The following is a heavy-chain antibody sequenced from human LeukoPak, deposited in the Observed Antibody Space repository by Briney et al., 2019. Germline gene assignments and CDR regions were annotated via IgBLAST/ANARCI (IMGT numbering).Heavy chain of an antibody. D-gene: IGHD5-18*01. V-gene: IGHV4-39*07. CDR1: GGSISSSSYY. CDR2: IYYSGST. J-gene: IGHJ3*02. CDR3: ARDSSPQYSYGYRGAFDI. Sequence: SETLSLTCTVSGGSISSSSYYWGWIRQPPGKGLEWIGSIYYSGSTYYNPSLKSRVTISVDTSKNQFSLKLSSVTAADTAVYYCARDSSPQYSYGYRGAFDIWGQGTMVTVSS.